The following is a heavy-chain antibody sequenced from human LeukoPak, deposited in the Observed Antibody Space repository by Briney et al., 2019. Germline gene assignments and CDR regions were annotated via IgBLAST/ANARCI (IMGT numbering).Heavy chain of an antibody. V-gene: IGHV3-30*04. D-gene: IGHD3-10*01. CDR1: GFTFSSYA. CDR3: ARDYSSGSYPRIYFDY. CDR2: ISYDGSNK. J-gene: IGHJ4*02. Sequence: PGRSLRLSCAASGFTFSSYAMHWVRQAPGKGLEWVAVISYDGSNKYYADSVKGRFTISRDNSKSTLYVQMNSLRAEDTAVYYCARDYSSGSYPRIYFDYWGQGTLVTVSS.